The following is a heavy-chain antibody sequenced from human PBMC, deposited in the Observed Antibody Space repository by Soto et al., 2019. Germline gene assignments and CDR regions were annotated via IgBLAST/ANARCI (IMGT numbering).Heavy chain of an antibody. CDR1: PPKVSSNY. CDR3: AREGGAGSYSRYYYGMDV. V-gene: IGHV3-66*01. J-gene: IGHJ6*02. D-gene: IGHD3-10*01. CDR2: IYSGGST. Sequence: GLSMRLARVASPPKVSSNYMIWFREPPGKGREWVSVIYSGGSTYYADSVKGRFTISRDNSKNTLYLQMNSLRAEDTAVYYCAREGGAGSYSRYYYGMDVWGQGTTVT.